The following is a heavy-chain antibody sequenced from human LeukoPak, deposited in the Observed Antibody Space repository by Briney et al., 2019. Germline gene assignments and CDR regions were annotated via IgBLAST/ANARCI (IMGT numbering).Heavy chain of an antibody. Sequence: GGSLRLSCAASGFTFSSYAMSWVRQAPGKGLEWVSAISGSGGSTYCADSVKGRFTISRDNSNNTLYLQMNSLRAEDTAVYYCAKDVASKYSSSWYGYYFDYWGQGTLVTVSS. CDR1: GFTFSSYA. V-gene: IGHV3-23*01. J-gene: IGHJ4*02. D-gene: IGHD6-13*01. CDR3: AKDVASKYSSSWYGYYFDY. CDR2: ISGSGGST.